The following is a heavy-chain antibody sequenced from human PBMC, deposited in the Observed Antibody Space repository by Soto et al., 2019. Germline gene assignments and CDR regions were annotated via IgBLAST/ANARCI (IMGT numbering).Heavy chain of an antibody. Sequence: QVQLVQSGAEVKKPGASVKVSCKASGYTFTSYGISWVRQAPGQGLEWMGWISAYNGNTNYAQKLQGRVTMTTDTSTSTAYIELRSLRSDDTAVYYCAGERTWLQSKTDAFDIWGQGTMVTVSS. CDR2: ISAYNGNT. V-gene: IGHV1-18*01. D-gene: IGHD5-12*01. CDR3: AGERTWLQSKTDAFDI. CDR1: GYTFTSYG. J-gene: IGHJ3*02.